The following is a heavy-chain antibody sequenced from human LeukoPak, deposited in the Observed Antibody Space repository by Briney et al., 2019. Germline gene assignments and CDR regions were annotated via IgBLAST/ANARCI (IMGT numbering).Heavy chain of an antibody. CDR3: ARRSGYYDSSGRDY. V-gene: IGHV5-51*01. J-gene: IGHJ4*02. Sequence: GESLKISCKASGYTFTHQWIGWVRQKSGSGLEWMGIIYPRDSDTRYSPSFQGQVTISADKSISTAYLQWSSLKASDTAMYYCARRSGYYDSSGRDYWGQGTLVTVSS. CDR1: GYTFTHQW. CDR2: IYPRDSDT. D-gene: IGHD3-22*01.